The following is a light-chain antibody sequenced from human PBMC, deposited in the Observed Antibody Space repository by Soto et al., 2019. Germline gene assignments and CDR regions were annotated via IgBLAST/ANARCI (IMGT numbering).Light chain of an antibody. CDR1: QGISSY. CDR3: QHLDSYST. Sequence: DIQLTQSPSFLSASVGDRVTITCRASQGISSYLAWYQQKPGKAPKLLIYAASTLQSGVPSRFSGSGSGTEFTLTIRSLQPEDFATYYCQHLDSYSTFGQGTRLEIK. J-gene: IGKJ5*01. CDR2: AAS. V-gene: IGKV1-9*01.